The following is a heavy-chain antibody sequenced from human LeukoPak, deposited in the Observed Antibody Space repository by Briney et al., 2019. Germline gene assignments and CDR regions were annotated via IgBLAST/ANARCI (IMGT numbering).Heavy chain of an antibody. D-gene: IGHD3-9*01. V-gene: IGHV4-59*01. CDR1: GGSISSYY. Sequence: SETLSLTCTVSGGSISSYYWSWIRQPPGKGLEWIGYIYYSGSTNYNPSLKSRVTISVDTSKNQFSLKLSPVTAADTAVYYCARLPTEKVLRYSYYYYGMDVWGQGTTVTVSS. CDR2: IYYSGST. CDR3: ARLPTEKVLRYSYYYYGMDV. J-gene: IGHJ6*02.